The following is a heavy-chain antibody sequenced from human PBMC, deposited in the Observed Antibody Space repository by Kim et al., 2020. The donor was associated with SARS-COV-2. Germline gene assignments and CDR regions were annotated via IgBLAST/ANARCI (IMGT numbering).Heavy chain of an antibody. CDR2: IDPSDSYT. J-gene: IGHJ5*02. CDR1: GYSFTSYW. D-gene: IGHD1-1*01. V-gene: IGHV5-10-1*01. Sequence: GESLKISCKGSGYSFTSYWISWVRQMPGKGLEWMGRIDPSDSYTNYSPSFQGHVTISADKSISTAYLQWSSLKASDTAMYYCARHDRGAAWFDPWGQGTLVTVSS. CDR3: ARHDRGAAWFDP.